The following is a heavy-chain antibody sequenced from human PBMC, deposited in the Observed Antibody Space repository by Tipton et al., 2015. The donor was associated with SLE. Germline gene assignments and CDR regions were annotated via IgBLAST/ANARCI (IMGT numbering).Heavy chain of an antibody. V-gene: IGHV4-59*01. CDR1: GGSISSYY. Sequence: TLSLTCTVSGGSISSYYWSWIRQPPGKGLEWIGYIYYSGSTNYNPSLESRVTMSVDTSKNQFSLKLSSVTAADTAVYYCARDRPRFAAMVNAPYWYFDLWGRGTLVTVSS. CDR2: IYYSGST. D-gene: IGHD5-18*01. CDR3: ARDRPRFAAMVNAPYWYFDL. J-gene: IGHJ2*01.